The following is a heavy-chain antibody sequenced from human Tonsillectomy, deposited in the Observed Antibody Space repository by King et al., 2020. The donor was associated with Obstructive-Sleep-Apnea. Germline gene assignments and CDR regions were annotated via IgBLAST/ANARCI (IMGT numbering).Heavy chain of an antibody. CDR2: ISYDGSNK. J-gene: IGHJ4*02. CDR3: ARDATCDY. V-gene: IGHV3-30-3*01. Sequence: VQLVESGGGVVQPGRSLRLSCAASGFTFSSYAMHWVRQAPGKGLEWVAVISYDGSNKYYADSVKGRFTISRDNSKNTRYLQMNSLRAEDTAVLYCARDATCDYWGQGTLVTVSS. CDR1: GFTFSSYA.